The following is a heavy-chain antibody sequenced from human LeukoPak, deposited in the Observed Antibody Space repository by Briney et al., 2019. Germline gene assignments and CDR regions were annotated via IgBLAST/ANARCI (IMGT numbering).Heavy chain of an antibody. Sequence: GASVKVSCKASGYTFTGYYMHWVRQAPGQGLEWMGWINPNSGGTNYAQKFQGRVTMTRDTSISTAYMELSRLRSDDTAVYYCARGNSGSYEGTGGYYYYGMDVWGQGTTVTVSS. CDR2: INPNSGGT. CDR1: GYTFTGYY. D-gene: IGHD1-26*01. CDR3: ARGNSGSYEGTGGYYYYGMDV. V-gene: IGHV1-2*02. J-gene: IGHJ6*02.